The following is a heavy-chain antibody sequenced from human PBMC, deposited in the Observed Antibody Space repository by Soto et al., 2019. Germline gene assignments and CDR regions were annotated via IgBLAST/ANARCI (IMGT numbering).Heavy chain of an antibody. Sequence: PSETLSLTCAVSGGSISSGGYSWSWIRQPPGKGLEWIGYIYHSGSTYYNPSLKSRVTISVDRSKNQFSLKLSSVTAADTAVYYCARARIAAAGIWFDPWGQGTLVTVS. J-gene: IGHJ5*02. CDR3: ARARIAAAGIWFDP. D-gene: IGHD6-13*01. V-gene: IGHV4-30-2*01. CDR1: GGSISSGGYS. CDR2: IYHSGST.